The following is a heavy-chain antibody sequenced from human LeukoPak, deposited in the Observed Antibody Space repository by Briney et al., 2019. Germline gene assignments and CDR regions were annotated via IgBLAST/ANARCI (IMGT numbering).Heavy chain of an antibody. V-gene: IGHV3-74*01. CDR1: GFTLSDYW. D-gene: IGHD2-21*02. CDR3: SRDRGGGDIYFDY. J-gene: IGHJ4*02. CDR2: INREGSTT. Sequence: GGSLRLSCAASGFTLSDYWMHWVRQAPGKGLVWVSRINREGSTTTYADSVKGRFTISRDNAKNSLYLQMSSLGAEDTAIYYCSRDRGGGDIYFDYWGQGTLVTVSS.